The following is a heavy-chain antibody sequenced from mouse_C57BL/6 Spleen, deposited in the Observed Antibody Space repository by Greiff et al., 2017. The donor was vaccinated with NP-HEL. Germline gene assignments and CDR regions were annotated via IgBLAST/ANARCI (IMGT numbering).Heavy chain of an antibody. D-gene: IGHD2-4*01. CDR2: IYPGNSDT. Sequence: VQLQQSGTVLARPGASVKMSCKTSGYTFTSYWMHWVKQRPGQGLEWIGAIYPGNSDTSYNQKFKGKAKLTAGTSASTAYMELSSLTNEDSAVYYCTRSNDYGVPWFAYWGQGTLVTVSA. J-gene: IGHJ3*01. CDR1: GYTFTSYW. CDR3: TRSNDYGVPWFAY. V-gene: IGHV1-5*01.